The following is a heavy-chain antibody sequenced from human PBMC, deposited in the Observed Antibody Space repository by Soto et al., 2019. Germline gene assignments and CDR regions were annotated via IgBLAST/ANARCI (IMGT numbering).Heavy chain of an antibody. D-gene: IGHD4-17*01. CDR2: IYYSGST. Sequence: QVQLQESGPGLVKPSETLSLTCTVSGGSINSYYWSWIRQPPGKGLEWMGYIYYSGSTNYNPSLNSRATISVPTSKNPFSLKLSSVTAADTAVYYCARLTTVSRRGWFDPWGQGTLVTVSS. V-gene: IGHV4-59*08. CDR1: GGSINSYY. CDR3: ARLTTVSRRGWFDP. J-gene: IGHJ5*02.